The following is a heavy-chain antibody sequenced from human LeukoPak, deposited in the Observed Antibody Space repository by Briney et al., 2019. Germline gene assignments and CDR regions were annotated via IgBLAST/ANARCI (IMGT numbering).Heavy chain of an antibody. CDR3: ARDVMSIYYMDV. V-gene: IGHV3-11*01. CDR2: ITNSGSTI. CDR1: GFTFSDYY. Sequence: GGSLRLSCAASGFTFSDYYMSWIRQAPGKGLEWVSYITNSGSTIYYADSVKGRFTISRDNAKNSLHLQMNSLRAEDTAVYYCARDVMSIYYMDVWGEGTTVTISS. D-gene: IGHD2-21*01. J-gene: IGHJ6*03.